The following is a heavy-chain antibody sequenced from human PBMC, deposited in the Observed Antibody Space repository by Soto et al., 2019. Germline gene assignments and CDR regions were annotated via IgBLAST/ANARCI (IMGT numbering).Heavy chain of an antibody. CDR3: ARVGVRITMIVVPQRCYGMDV. D-gene: IGHD3-22*01. CDR1: GGSFSGYY. CDR2: INHSGST. J-gene: IGHJ6*02. Sequence: QVQLQQWGAGLLKPSETLSLTCAVYGGSFSGYYWSWIRQPPGKGLEWIGEINHSGSTNYNPSLKSRVTISVDTSKNQFSLKLSSVTAADTAVYYCARVGVRITMIVVPQRCYGMDVWGQGTTVTVSS. V-gene: IGHV4-34*01.